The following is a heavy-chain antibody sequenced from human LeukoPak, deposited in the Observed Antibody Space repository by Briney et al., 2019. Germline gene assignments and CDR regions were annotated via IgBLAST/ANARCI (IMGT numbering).Heavy chain of an antibody. J-gene: IGHJ3*01. CDR2: ISGGGSYI. V-gene: IGHV3-21*01. D-gene: IGHD4-17*01. CDR1: GFTFSSYS. CDR3: ARGLGDYDAFDV. Sequence: GSLRLSCSVSGFTFSSYSMNWVRQAPGKGLQWVSSISGGGSYIFYADSVEGRFSVSGDNAKNSVFLQMNSLRAEDTAVYYCARGLGDYDAFDVWGHGTRVTVAS.